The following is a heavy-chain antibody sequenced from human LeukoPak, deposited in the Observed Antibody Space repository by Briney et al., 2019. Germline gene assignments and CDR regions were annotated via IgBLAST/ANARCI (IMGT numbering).Heavy chain of an antibody. J-gene: IGHJ2*01. D-gene: IGHD3-22*01. V-gene: IGHV4-34*01. CDR1: GGSFSTYY. CDR2: INHSGST. CDR3: ARGYDGSGYYYRNWYFDL. Sequence: PSETLSLTCTVYGGSFSTYYWSWIRQPPGKGLEWIGEINHSGSTSYNPSLKSRVTISVDTSKNQFSLKLSSVTAADTAVYYCARGYDGSGYYYRNWYFDLWGRGTLVTVSS.